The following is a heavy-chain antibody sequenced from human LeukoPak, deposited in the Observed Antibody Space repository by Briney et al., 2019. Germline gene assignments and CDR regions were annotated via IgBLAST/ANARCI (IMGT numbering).Heavy chain of an antibody. CDR1: GFTFSTCS. J-gene: IGHJ4*02. CDR3: ARDPFQEWELKTLDY. CDR2: ISSRSDYI. D-gene: IGHD1-26*01. V-gene: IGHV3-21*01. Sequence: GGSLPLSCAASGFTFSTCSMNWVRQAPGKGLEWVSSISSRSDYIYYADSVKGRFTISRDNAKNSLYLQMNSLRADDTAVYYCARDPFQEWELKTLDYWGEGPLVSVSS.